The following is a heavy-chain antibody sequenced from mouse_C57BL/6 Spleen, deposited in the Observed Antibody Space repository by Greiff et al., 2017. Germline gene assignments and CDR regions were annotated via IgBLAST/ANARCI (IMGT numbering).Heavy chain of an antibody. Sequence: EVMLVESGGGLVKPGGSLKLSCAASGFTFSDYGMHWVRQAPEKGLEWVAYISSGSSTIYYADTVKGRFTISRDNAKNTLFLQMTSLRSEDTAMYYCARANYYYGSSHWYFDVWGTGTTVTVSS. CDR1: GFTFSDYG. V-gene: IGHV5-17*01. J-gene: IGHJ1*03. CDR2: ISSGSSTI. CDR3: ARANYYYGSSHWYFDV. D-gene: IGHD1-1*01.